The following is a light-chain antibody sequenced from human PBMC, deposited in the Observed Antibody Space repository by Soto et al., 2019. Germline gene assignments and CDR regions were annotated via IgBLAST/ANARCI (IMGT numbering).Light chain of an antibody. CDR1: QSVSSSY. CDR3: LQSCYLPPWT. CDR2: GTS. J-gene: IGKJ1*01. V-gene: IGKV3-20*01. Sequence: EVVLTQSPGTLSLSPGERATLSCRASQSVSSSYLAWYQQRPGQAPRLLIYGTSTRATGIPDRFSGSGSGTDFTLTISRLEPEDFAVYYCLQSCYLPPWTFGQGTKVEIK.